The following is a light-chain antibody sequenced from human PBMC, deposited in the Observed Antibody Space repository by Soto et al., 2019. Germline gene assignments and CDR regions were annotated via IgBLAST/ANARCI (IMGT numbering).Light chain of an antibody. V-gene: IGKV1-5*03. CDR1: QTISSW. CDR2: KAS. CDR3: QYLNSFPLT. J-gene: IGKJ4*01. Sequence: DIQMTQSPSTLSGSVGDRVTITCRASQTISSWLAWYQQKPGKAPKLLIYKASTLKSGVPSRFSGSGSGTEFTLTISSLQPDDFATYYCQYLNSFPLTFGGGTKVDIK.